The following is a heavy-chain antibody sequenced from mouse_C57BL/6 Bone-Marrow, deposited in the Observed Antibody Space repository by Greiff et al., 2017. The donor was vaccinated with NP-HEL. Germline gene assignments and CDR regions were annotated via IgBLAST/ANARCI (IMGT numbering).Heavy chain of an antibody. CDR2: IYPRSGNT. CDR3: ASGSSYDFDY. Sequence: VHLVESGAELARPGASVKLSCKASGYTFTSYGISWVKQRTGQGLEWIGEIYPRSGNTYYNEKFKGKATLTADKSSSTAYMELRSLTSEDSAVYFCASGSSYDFDYWGQGTTLTVSS. V-gene: IGHV1-81*01. CDR1: GYTFTSYG. J-gene: IGHJ2*01. D-gene: IGHD1-1*01.